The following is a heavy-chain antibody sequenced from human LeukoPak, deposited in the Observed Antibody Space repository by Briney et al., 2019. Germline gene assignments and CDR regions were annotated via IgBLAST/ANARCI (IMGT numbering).Heavy chain of an antibody. V-gene: IGHV3-33*01. J-gene: IGHJ4*02. D-gene: IGHD3-16*01. CDR2: IWDDGSNK. CDR3: ARDPGLRLDY. CDR1: GLNFNDYD. Sequence: GGSLRLSCAASGLNFNDYDMDWVRQAPGKGPEWVAVIWDDGSNKYYAESVKGRFTISRDISKNMLYLQMNSLRAEDTAVYFCARDPGLRLDYWGQGTLVTVSS.